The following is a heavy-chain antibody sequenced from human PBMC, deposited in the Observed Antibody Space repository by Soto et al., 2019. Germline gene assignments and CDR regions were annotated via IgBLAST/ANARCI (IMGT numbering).Heavy chain of an antibody. D-gene: IGHD3-10*01. CDR3: ARGPDRRSMVRGVMWY. CDR2: INHSGST. J-gene: IGHJ4*02. V-gene: IGHV4-34*01. Sequence: SETLSLTCAVYGGSFSGYYWSWIRQPPGKGLEWIGEINHSGSTNYNPSLKSRVTISVDTSKNQFSLKLSSVTAADTAVYYCARGPDRRSMVRGVMWYWGRGTLVTVSS. CDR1: GGSFSGYY.